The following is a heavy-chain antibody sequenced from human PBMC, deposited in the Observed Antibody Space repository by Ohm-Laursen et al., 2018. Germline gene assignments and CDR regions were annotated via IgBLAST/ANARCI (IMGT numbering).Heavy chain of an antibody. J-gene: IGHJ4*02. CDR3: AKVFKRCGGDCPYYFDY. V-gene: IGHV3-23*01. D-gene: IGHD2-21*02. CDR2: ISGTGGST. CDR1: GFTFSSYG. Sequence: SLRLSCAASGFTFSSYGMHWVRQAPGKGLEWVSAISGTGGSTYYADSVKGRFTISRDNSKNTLYLQMNSLRAEDTAVYYCAKVFKRCGGDCPYYFDYWGQGTLVTVSS.